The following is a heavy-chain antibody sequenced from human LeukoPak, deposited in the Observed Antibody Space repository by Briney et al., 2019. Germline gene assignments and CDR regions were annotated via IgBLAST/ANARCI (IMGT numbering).Heavy chain of an antibody. CDR1: GFTFSNYG. CDR2: IWYDGRNQ. D-gene: IGHD1-26*01. CDR3: AKALSGSYSFDY. V-gene: IGHV3-33*06. J-gene: IGHJ4*02. Sequence: GGSLRLSCAASGFTFSNYGMHWVRQAPGKGLEWVALIWYDGRNQDYADSVKGRFTISRDNSKNTLYLQMNSLRAEDTAVYYCAKALSGSYSFDYWGQETLVTVSS.